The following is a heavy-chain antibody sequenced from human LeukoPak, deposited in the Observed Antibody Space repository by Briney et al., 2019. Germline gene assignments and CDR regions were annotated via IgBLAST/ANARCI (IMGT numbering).Heavy chain of an antibody. CDR1: GYTFTGYC. Sequence: ASVKVSCKASGYTFTGYCMHWVRQAPGQGLEWMGWINPNSGGTNYAQKFQGRVTMTRDTSISTAYMELSRLRSDDTAVYYCARDPSPYSGSPTDAFGIWGQGTMVTVSS. D-gene: IGHD1-26*01. CDR3: ARDPSPYSGSPTDAFGI. J-gene: IGHJ3*02. CDR2: INPNSGGT. V-gene: IGHV1-2*02.